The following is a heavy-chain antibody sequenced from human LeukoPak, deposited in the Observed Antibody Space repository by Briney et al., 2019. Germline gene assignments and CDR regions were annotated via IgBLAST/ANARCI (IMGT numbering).Heavy chain of an antibody. Sequence: GGSLRLSYAASGFTFSRYAMSWLRQAPGEGLEGLAAISGSGGSTYYADSLKGRVTISRANSQNTLYLQMTSLRAEDTAVYYCARLTVPGNYYYYYYGMDVWRQGTTVTVSS. CDR3: ARLTVPGNYYYYYYGMDV. V-gene: IGHV3-23*01. CDR2: ISGSGGST. CDR1: GFTFSRYA. D-gene: IGHD4-11*01. J-gene: IGHJ6*02.